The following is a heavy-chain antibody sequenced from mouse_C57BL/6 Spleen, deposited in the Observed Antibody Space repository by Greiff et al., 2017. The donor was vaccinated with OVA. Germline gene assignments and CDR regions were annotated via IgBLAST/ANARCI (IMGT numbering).Heavy chain of an antibody. D-gene: IGHD2-2*01. CDR1: GYTFTSYW. J-gene: IGHJ2*01. V-gene: IGHV1-59*01. Sequence: QVQLQQPGAELVRPGTSVKLSCKASGYTFTSYWMHWVKQRPGQGLEWIGVIDPSDSYTNYNQKFKGKATLTVDTSSSTAYMQLSSLTSEDSAVYYCARKGVVTTPHFDYWGQGTTLTVSS. CDR3: ARKGVVTTPHFDY. CDR2: IDPSDSYT.